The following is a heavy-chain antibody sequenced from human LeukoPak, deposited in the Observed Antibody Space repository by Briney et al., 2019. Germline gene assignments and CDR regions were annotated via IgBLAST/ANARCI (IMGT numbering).Heavy chain of an antibody. V-gene: IGHV1-3*01. CDR2: INAGNGNT. J-gene: IGHJ4*02. Sequence: ASVKVSCKASGYTFTSYAMHWVRQAPGQRLEWMGWINAGNGNTKYSQKFQGRVTITRDTSASTAYMGLSSLRSEDTAVYYCARGYCSSTSCYLGSTYWGQGTLVTVSS. CDR1: GYTFTSYA. CDR3: ARGYCSSTSCYLGSTY. D-gene: IGHD2-2*01.